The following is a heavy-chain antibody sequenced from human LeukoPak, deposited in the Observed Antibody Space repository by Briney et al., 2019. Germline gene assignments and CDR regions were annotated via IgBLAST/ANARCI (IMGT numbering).Heavy chain of an antibody. V-gene: IGHV4-4*02. CDR3: ARAFYPPDFGFGRAPYYFDK. CDR1: GGSISSSNW. CDR2: IYHRGNT. J-gene: IGHJ4*02. Sequence: SGTLSLTCAVSGGSISSSNWWNWVRQTPGKGLEWIGEIYHRGNTHYNPSLKSRVTMSVDTSTNHFSLRVTSWTTPNTAGVYCARAFYPPDFGFGRAPYYFDKWGRGTLVTVSS. D-gene: IGHD3-16*01.